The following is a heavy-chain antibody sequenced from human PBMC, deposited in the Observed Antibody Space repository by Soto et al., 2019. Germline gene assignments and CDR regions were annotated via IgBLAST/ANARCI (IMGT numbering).Heavy chain of an antibody. D-gene: IGHD5-18*01. CDR2: INPSGGST. Sequence: QVQLVQSGAEVKKPGASVKVSCKASGYTFTSYYMHWVRQAPGQGLEWMGIINPSGGSTSYAQKFQGRVTMTRDTSTSTVYMELSSLRSEDTAVYYCAREVTGKVDTAMVDYWGQGTLVTVSS. V-gene: IGHV1-46*03. CDR3: AREVTGKVDTAMVDY. J-gene: IGHJ4*02. CDR1: GYTFTSYY.